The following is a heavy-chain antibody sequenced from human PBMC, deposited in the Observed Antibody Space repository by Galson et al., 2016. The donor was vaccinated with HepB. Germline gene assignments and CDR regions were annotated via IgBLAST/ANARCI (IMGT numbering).Heavy chain of an antibody. CDR3: ARREKIVVVVFATQLYTSWFDP. D-gene: IGHD2-15*01. J-gene: IGHJ5*02. CDR2: ISYSGNT. Sequence: ETLSLTCTVSGGSITINNYYSDWVRQAPGKGLEWIGTISYSGNTDYNPSLKSRVTISVDTSKNQFSLKLTSVTAADTALYYCARREKIVVVVFATQLYTSWFDPWGQGTLVTVSS. V-gene: IGHV4-39*01. CDR1: GGSITINNYY.